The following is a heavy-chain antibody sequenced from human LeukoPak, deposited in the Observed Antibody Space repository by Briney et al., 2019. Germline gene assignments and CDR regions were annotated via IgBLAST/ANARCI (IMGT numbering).Heavy chain of an antibody. CDR3: ARDVLR. V-gene: IGHV4-31*03. CDR2: IYKTGST. CDR1: GDSITSGGYY. J-gene: IGHJ4*02. Sequence: SEALSLTCTVSGDSITSGGYYWSWIRQRPGKGLEWIGYIYKTGSTYYNPSLKSRVTMSVDTSRNQFSLKVNSVTAADTAVYYCARDVLRWGQGTLVTVSS.